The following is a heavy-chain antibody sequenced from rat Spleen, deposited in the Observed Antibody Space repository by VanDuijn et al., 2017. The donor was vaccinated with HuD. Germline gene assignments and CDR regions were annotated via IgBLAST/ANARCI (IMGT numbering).Heavy chain of an antibody. CDR1: GFSLISYA. Sequence: QVQLKESGPGLVQSSQTLSLTCTVSGFSLISYAVNWVRQPPGKGLEWMGGIWGDGSTDYNSALKSRLSISRDTSKNQVFLKMNSLQTDDTAIYFCTRADVAGLSTDGIWGQGIMVTVSS. J-gene: IGHJ2*01. V-gene: IGHV2-15*01. CDR3: TRADVAGLSTDGI. CDR2: IWGDGST. D-gene: IGHD1-2*01.